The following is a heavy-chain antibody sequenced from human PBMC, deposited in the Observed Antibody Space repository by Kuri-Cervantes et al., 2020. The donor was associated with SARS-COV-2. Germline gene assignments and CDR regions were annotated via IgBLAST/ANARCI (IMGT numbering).Heavy chain of an antibody. CDR1: GLTFNSYW. V-gene: IGHV3-33*08. Sequence: GGSLRLSCAASGLTFNSYWMSWVRQAPGKGLEWVAVIWYDGSNKYYADSVKGRFTISGDNSKNTLYLQMNSLRAEDTAVYYCARSHKDIVVVPAARGYYYGMDVWGQGTTVTVSS. CDR2: IWYDGSNK. J-gene: IGHJ6*02. D-gene: IGHD2-2*01. CDR3: ARSHKDIVVVPAARGYYYGMDV.